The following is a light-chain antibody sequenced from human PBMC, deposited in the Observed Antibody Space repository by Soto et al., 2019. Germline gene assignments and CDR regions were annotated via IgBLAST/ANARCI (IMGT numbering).Light chain of an antibody. V-gene: IGKV3D-20*02. CDR1: QSFSSNY. CDR2: GAS. Sequence: EIVLTQSPGSLSLSPGERATLSCSSIQSFSSNYLAWYQQKPGQAPRLLIYGASTRATGIPARFSGSGSGTDFTLSISSLEPEDFAVYYCQQRTDRPPWTFGQGTKVDI. CDR3: QQRTDRPPWT. J-gene: IGKJ1*01.